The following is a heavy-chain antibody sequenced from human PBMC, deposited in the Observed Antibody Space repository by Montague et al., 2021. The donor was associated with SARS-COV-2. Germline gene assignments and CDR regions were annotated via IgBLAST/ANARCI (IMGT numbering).Heavy chain of an antibody. CDR1: GFTFSSYW. CDR2: ISSDGSGT. J-gene: IGHJ4*02. V-gene: IGHV3-74*01. Sequence: SLRLSCAASGFTFSSYWMHWVRQAPGKGLVWVSRISSDGSGTTYADSVKGRSTISRDNTKNTLYLQMNSLRAEDTAVYYCARVTRTIKLLWFGDRSIRYYFDYWGQGTLVTVSS. CDR3: ARVTRTIKLLWFGDRSIRYYFDY. D-gene: IGHD3-10*01.